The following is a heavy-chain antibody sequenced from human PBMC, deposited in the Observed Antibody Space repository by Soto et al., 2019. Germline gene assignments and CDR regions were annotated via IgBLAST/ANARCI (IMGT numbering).Heavy chain of an antibody. Sequence: GGSLRLSCAASGFTFSSYSMNWVRQAPGKGLEWVSSISSSSSYIYYADSVKGRFTISRDNAKNSLYLQMNSLRAEDTAVYYCASIAAAGGYIWGQGTMVTVSS. J-gene: IGHJ3*02. CDR1: GFTFSSYS. CDR2: ISSSSSYI. CDR3: ASIAAAGGYI. V-gene: IGHV3-21*01. D-gene: IGHD6-13*01.